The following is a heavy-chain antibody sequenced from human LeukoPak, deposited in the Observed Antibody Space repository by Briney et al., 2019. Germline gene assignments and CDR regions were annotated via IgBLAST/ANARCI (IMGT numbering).Heavy chain of an antibody. Sequence: ASVKVSCKASGYTFTNNFMHWVRQAPGQGLEWIGIINPSGDNTWYAQKFQGRVTMSRDMATSTDYLEVSSLRSEDTAVYYCARDNSLRDTAWWFDPWGQGTLVTVSS. J-gene: IGHJ5*02. CDR2: INPSGDNT. CDR3: ARDNSLRDTAWWFDP. CDR1: GYTFTNNF. V-gene: IGHV1-46*01. D-gene: IGHD5-24*01.